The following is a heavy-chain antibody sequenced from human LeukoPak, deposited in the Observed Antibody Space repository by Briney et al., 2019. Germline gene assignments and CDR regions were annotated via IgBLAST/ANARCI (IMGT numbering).Heavy chain of an antibody. CDR1: GFTFSSYA. V-gene: IGHV3-30-3*01. Sequence: PGRSLRLSCAASGFTFSSYAMHWVRQAPGKGLEWVAVISYDGSNKYYAGSVKGRFTISRDNSKNTLYLQMNSLRAEDTAVYYCAREGYSSGHFDYWGQGTLVTVSS. J-gene: IGHJ4*02. D-gene: IGHD6-19*01. CDR2: ISYDGSNK. CDR3: AREGYSSGHFDY.